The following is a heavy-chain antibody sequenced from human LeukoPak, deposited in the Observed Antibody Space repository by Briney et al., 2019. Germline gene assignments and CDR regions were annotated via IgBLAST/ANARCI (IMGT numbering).Heavy chain of an antibody. D-gene: IGHD3-22*01. V-gene: IGHV4-34*01. J-gene: IGHJ6*03. CDR2: INHSGNT. CDR1: GGSFSGYY. Sequence: SSETLSLTCAVYGGSFSGYYWSWIRQPPGKGLEWIGEINHSGNTNYNPSLKSRVTISVDTSKNQFSLKLSSVTAADTAVYYCARGSTPYYYDSSGYYPTYYYYYMDVWGKGTTVTVSS. CDR3: ARGSTPYYYDSSGYYPTYYYYYMDV.